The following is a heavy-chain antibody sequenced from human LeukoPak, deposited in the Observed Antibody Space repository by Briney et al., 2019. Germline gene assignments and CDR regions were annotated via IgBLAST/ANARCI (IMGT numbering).Heavy chain of an antibody. CDR3: ARGPSVWGSYRYPGFGYFDY. Sequence: SETLSLTWAVYGGSFSGYYWSWIRQPPGKGLEWIGEINHSGSTNYNPSLKSRVTISVDTSKNQFSLKLSSVTAADTAVYYCARGPSVWGSYRYPGFGYFDYWGQGTLVTVSP. D-gene: IGHD3-16*02. CDR1: GGSFSGYY. CDR2: INHSGST. V-gene: IGHV4-34*01. J-gene: IGHJ4*02.